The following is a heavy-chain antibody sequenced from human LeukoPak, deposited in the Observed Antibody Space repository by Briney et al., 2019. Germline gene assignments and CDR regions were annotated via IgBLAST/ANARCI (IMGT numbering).Heavy chain of an antibody. CDR3: ARRLTTATFDY. D-gene: IGHD4-11*01. J-gene: IGHJ4*02. Sequence: GESLKISCKGSGYSFTTYWIGWVRQMPGKGLEWMGIIYPGDSDTRYSPSFQGRVTISVDKSISTAYLQWSSLKASDTAMYYCARRLTTATFDYWGQGTLVTVSS. CDR2: IYPGDSDT. V-gene: IGHV5-51*01. CDR1: GYSFTTYW.